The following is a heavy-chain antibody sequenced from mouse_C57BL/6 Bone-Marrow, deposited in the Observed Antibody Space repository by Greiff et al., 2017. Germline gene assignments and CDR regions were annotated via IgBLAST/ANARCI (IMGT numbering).Heavy chain of an antibody. D-gene: IGHD1-1*01. Sequence: QVQLKESGPELVKPGASVKISCKASGYAFSSSWMNWVKQRPGKGLEWIGRIYPGDGDTNYNGKFKGKATLTADKSSSTAYMHLSSLTSEDSAVYCCARRAVPTVVARVYYYAMDYGGQGTSVTVSS. CDR3: ARRAVPTVVARVYYYAMDY. V-gene: IGHV1-82*01. CDR1: GYAFSSSW. CDR2: IYPGDGDT. J-gene: IGHJ4*01.